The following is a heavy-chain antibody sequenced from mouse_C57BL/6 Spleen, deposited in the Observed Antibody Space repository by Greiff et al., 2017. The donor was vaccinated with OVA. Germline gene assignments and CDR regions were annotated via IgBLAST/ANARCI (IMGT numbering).Heavy chain of an antibody. CDR1: GYTFTSYW. J-gene: IGHJ4*01. V-gene: IGHV1-69*01. CDR2: IDPSDSYT. CDR3: ARKDWVYYAKDD. D-gene: IGHD4-1*01. Sequence: QVQLQQSGAELVMPGASVKLSCKASGYTFTSYWMHWVKQRPGQGLEWIGEIDPSDSYTNYNQKFKGKSTLTVDKSSSTAYMQLSSLTSEDSAVYYCARKDWVYYAKDDWGQGTSVTVAT.